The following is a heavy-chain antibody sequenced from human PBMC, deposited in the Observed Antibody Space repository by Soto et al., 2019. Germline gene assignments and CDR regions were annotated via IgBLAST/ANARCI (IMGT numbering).Heavy chain of an antibody. CDR1: GFTFSSYW. Sequence: EGSLRLSCAASGFTFSSYWIHWVRQGPGKGLVWVSRINNDGRSTSYADSVKGRFTISRDNAKNTLYLQMNSLRAEDTAVYYCARSLWSDDAFDIWGQGTMVTVSS. J-gene: IGHJ3*02. CDR2: INNDGRST. CDR3: ARSLWSDDAFDI. D-gene: IGHD3-3*01. V-gene: IGHV3-74*01.